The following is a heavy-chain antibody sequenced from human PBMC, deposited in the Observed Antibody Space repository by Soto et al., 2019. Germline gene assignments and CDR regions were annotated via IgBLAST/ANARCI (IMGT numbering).Heavy chain of an antibody. CDR2: IKSKIAGGTT. D-gene: IGHD2-15*01. Sequence: EVQLVESGGGLVKPGGSLRLSCAASGFTFSNGWMSWVRQAPGKGLEWLGRIKSKIAGGTTDYSAPVKGRFTISRDDSRDTMYLQMNSLRAEDTAVYYCTTDSTQTFCDGGPCYSVQTKSHDSWGQGTLVTVSS. V-gene: IGHV3-15*01. CDR1: GFTFSNGW. CDR3: TTDSTQTFCDGGPCYSVQTKSHDS. J-gene: IGHJ4*02.